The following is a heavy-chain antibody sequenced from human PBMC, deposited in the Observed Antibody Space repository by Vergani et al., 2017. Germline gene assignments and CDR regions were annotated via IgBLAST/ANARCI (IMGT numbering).Heavy chain of an antibody. J-gene: IGHJ5*02. Sequence: QVQLQESGPGLVKPSETLSLTCTVSGGSISSYYWSWIRQPAGKGLEWIGRIYTSGSTNYNPSLKSRVTMSVDTSKNQFSLKLSSVTAADTAVYYCARGDITMVRGVNWLDPWGQGTLVTVSS. CDR1: GGSISSYY. V-gene: IGHV4-4*07. CDR3: ARGDITMVRGVNWLDP. D-gene: IGHD3-10*01. CDR2: IYTSGST.